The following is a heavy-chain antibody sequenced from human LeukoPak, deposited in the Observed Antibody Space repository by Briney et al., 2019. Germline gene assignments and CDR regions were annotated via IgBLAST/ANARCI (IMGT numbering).Heavy chain of an antibody. CDR3: ARVGDGLNDGFDI. CDR2: INPNTGGT. D-gene: IGHD5-24*01. J-gene: IGHJ3*02. CDR1: GYTFTGYY. V-gene: IGHV1-2*06. Sequence: ASVKVSCKASGYTFTGYYMNWVRQAPAQGLEWMGRINPNTGGTNYAQNFQGSVTMTRDTSITTVYMELSRLRSDDTAVYYYARVGDGLNDGFDIWGYGTIVTVSS.